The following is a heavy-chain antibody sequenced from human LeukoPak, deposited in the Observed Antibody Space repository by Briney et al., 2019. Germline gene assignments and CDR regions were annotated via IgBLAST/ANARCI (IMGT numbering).Heavy chain of an antibody. D-gene: IGHD3-22*01. Sequence: GGSLRLSCTASGFTFDDYAMHWVRQAPGKGLEWVSLISGDGGSTYYADSVKGRFTISRDNSKNSLYLQMNSLRTEDTALYYCAKDGDSSGYWYFDLWGRGTLVTVSS. CDR1: GFTFDDYA. V-gene: IGHV3-43*02. J-gene: IGHJ2*01. CDR3: AKDGDSSGYWYFDL. CDR2: ISGDGGST.